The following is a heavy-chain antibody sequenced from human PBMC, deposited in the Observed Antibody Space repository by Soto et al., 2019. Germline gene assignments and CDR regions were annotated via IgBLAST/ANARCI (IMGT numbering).Heavy chain of an antibody. V-gene: IGHV4-34*01. CDR1: GGSFSGYY. J-gene: IGHJ5*02. CDR3: ARDMPSPAVTATSYNWFDP. D-gene: IGHD2-21*02. CDR2: INHSGST. Sequence: SETLSLTCAVYGGSFSGYYWTWIRQPPGTGLEWIGEINHSGSTNYNPSLKGRVTISVDTSKNQFSLKLSSVTAADTAVYYCARDMPSPAVTATSYNWFDPWGQGTLVTVSS.